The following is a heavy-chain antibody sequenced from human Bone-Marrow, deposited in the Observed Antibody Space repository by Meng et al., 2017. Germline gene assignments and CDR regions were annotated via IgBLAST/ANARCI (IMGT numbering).Heavy chain of an antibody. V-gene: IGHV1-46*01. CDR2: INPSGGST. CDR3: ARDSSVIPSVVLEDAFDI. CDR1: GYTFTSYY. J-gene: IGHJ3*02. D-gene: IGHD2-15*01. Sequence: ASVKVSCKASGYTFTSYYMHWVRQAPGQGLEWMGIINPSGGSTSYAQKFQGRVTMTRDTSTSTAYMELSSLRSEDTAVYYCARDSSVIPSVVLEDAFDIWGQGTMVTVSS.